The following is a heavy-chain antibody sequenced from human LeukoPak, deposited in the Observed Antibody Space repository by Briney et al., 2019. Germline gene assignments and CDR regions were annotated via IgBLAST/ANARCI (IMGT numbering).Heavy chain of an antibody. CDR1: GYTFTSYY. CDR3: ARDVPIYGSGSPRTKFDP. J-gene: IGHJ5*02. V-gene: IGHV1-69*05. Sequence: SVKVSCKASGYTFTSYYMHWVRQAPGQGLEWMGGIIPIFGTANYAQKFQGRVTITTDESTSTAYMELSSLRSEDTAVYYCARDVPIYGSGSPRTKFDPWGQGALVTVSS. D-gene: IGHD3-10*01. CDR2: IIPIFGTA.